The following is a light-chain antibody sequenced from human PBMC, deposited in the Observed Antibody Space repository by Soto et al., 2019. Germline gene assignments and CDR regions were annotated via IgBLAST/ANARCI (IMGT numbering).Light chain of an antibody. J-gene: IGKJ1*01. CDR3: QQYSSSRT. Sequence: EIVLTQSPGTLSLSPGEIATLSFSASQSVSSNYLAWYQQKPGQAPRLLMYDASSRATGIPDRFSGSGSGTDFTLTISRLEPEDFAVYYCQQYSSSRTFGQGTKVDIK. CDR2: DAS. V-gene: IGKV3-20*01. CDR1: QSVSSNY.